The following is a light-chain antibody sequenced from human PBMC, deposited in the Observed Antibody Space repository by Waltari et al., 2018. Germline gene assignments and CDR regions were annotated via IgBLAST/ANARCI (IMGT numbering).Light chain of an antibody. Sequence: QLVLTQSPSASASLGASVKLTCTLSSGHTNYAIAWHQQHPEKGPRFLMNVNSDGSQKKGDGIPERVAGSSSGAERYLTVSSLQSEDEADYYCQTWGTGTVLFAGGTKLTVL. V-gene: IGLV4-69*01. CDR2: VNSDGSQ. CDR3: QTWGTGTVL. J-gene: IGLJ2*01. CDR1: SGHTNYA.